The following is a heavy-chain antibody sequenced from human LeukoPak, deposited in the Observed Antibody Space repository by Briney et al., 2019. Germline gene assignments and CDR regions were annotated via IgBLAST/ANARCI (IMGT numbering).Heavy chain of an antibody. D-gene: IGHD5-18*01. J-gene: IGHJ4*02. V-gene: IGHV1-46*01. Sequence: ASVKVSCKAFGYTFTSYYMHWARQAPGQGLEWMGIINPSGGSTSYAQKFQGRVTMTRDTSTSTVYMELSSLRSEDTAVYYCAIEIQPSHWSALWPEGYWGQGTLVTVSS. CDR3: AIEIQPSHWSALWPEGY. CDR1: GYTFTSYY. CDR2: INPSGGST.